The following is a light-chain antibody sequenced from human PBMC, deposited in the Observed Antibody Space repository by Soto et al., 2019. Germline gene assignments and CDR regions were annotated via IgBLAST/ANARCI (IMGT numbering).Light chain of an antibody. V-gene: IGKV3D-20*02. Sequence: DIVLTQSPGTLSLSPGDRATLSCRSSQSDGSNYLAWYQQKPGQAPRLLIYGTSSRAAGIPDRFTGSGSGTDFTLTISRLEPEDFAVYYCQQRSNWPPITFGQGTRLEIK. CDR2: GTS. CDR3: QQRSNWPPIT. J-gene: IGKJ5*01. CDR1: QSDGSNY.